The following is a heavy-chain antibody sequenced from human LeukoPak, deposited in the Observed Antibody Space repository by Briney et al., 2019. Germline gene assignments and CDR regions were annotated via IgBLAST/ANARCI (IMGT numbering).Heavy chain of an antibody. CDR3: VKDQYSGSGSYPDAFDF. J-gene: IGHJ3*01. D-gene: IGHD3-10*01. CDR2: ISGGGSA. Sequence: GGSLRLSCAASGFSFSIYTTTWVRQAPGMGLQWVSVISGGGSAYYADTVKGRFTVSRDNSRNAVYLQMNSLRVEDTAVYYCVKDQYSGSGSYPDAFDFWGQGTVVTVSS. CDR1: GFSFSIYT. V-gene: IGHV3-23*01.